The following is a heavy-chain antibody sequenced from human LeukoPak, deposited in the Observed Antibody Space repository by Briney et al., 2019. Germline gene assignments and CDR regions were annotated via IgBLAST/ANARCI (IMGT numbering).Heavy chain of an antibody. J-gene: IGHJ4*02. CDR3: ARSPWDSVDY. CDR2: INHSGST. V-gene: IGHV4-34*01. D-gene: IGHD1-26*01. Sequence: PSETLSLTCTVSGGSISSYYWSWIRQPPGKGLEWIGEINHSGSTNYNPSLKSRVTISVDTSKNQFSLKLSSVTAADTAVYYCARSPWDSVDYWGQGTLVTVSS. CDR1: GGSISSYY.